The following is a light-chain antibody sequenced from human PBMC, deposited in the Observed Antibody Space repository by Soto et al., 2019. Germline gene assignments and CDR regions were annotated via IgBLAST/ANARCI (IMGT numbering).Light chain of an antibody. Sequence: IVMTQSPATLSVSPGERATLSCRASQSVSSNLAWYQQKPGQAPRLLIYGASTRATGIPARFSGSGSGTEFTLTISSLHSEDFAVYYCQQYNNWPPSITFGQGTRLEIK. J-gene: IGKJ5*01. CDR3: QQYNNWPPSIT. CDR1: QSVSSN. CDR2: GAS. V-gene: IGKV3D-15*01.